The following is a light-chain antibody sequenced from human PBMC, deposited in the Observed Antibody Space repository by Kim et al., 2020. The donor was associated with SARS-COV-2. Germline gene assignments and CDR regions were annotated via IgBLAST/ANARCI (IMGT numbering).Light chain of an antibody. J-gene: IGKJ1*01. Sequence: ASVGDRVPLTCRDSQSISSWFAWYQQKPGKAPKLLIYDASSLESGVPSRFSGSGSGTEFTLTISSLQPDDFATYYCQQYNSYSGTFGQGTKVDIK. V-gene: IGKV1-5*01. CDR1: QSISSW. CDR2: DAS. CDR3: QQYNSYSGT.